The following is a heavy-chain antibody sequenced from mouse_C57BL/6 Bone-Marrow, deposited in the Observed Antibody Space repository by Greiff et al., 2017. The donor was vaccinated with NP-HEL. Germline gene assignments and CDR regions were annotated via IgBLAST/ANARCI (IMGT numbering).Heavy chain of an antibody. Sequence: EVQLQQSVAELVRPGASVKLSCTASGFNIKNTYMHWVKQRPEQGLEWIGRIDPANGNTKYAPKFQGKATITADTSSNTAYLQLSSLTSEDTAIYYCARSYYDGSSSYWYFDVWGTGTTVTVSS. CDR1: GFNIKNTY. J-gene: IGHJ1*03. CDR3: ARSYYDGSSSYWYFDV. V-gene: IGHV14-3*01. CDR2: IDPANGNT. D-gene: IGHD1-1*01.